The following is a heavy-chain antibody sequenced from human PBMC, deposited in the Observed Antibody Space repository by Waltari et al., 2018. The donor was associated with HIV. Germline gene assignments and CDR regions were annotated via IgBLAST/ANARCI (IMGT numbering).Heavy chain of an antibody. J-gene: IGHJ6*02. CDR2: GRAYNENT. CDR1: GSTFTSYG. Sequence: QVQLVQSGAEVKKPGASVKVSCKSSGSTFTSYGCAWVRQAPGQGLEWMGWGRAYNENTNYAPKFQGRVTMTTDTSTTTGYMELRRLRSADTAVYFCAGYSPPRGLDVWGQGTTVTVS. V-gene: IGHV1-18*01. CDR3: AGYSPPRGLDV. D-gene: IGHD3-22*01.